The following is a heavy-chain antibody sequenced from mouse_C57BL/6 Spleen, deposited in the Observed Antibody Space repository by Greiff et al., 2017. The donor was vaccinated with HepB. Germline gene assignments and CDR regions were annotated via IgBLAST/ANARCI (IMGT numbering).Heavy chain of an antibody. Sequence: QVQLQQSGTELVKPGASVKLSCKASGYTFTSYWMHWVKQRPGQGLEWIGNINPSNGGTNYNEKFKSKATLTVDKSSSTAYMQLSSLTSEDSAVYYCARFPTTAGYFDYWGQGTTLTVSS. D-gene: IGHD2-12*01. CDR3: ARFPTTAGYFDY. CDR2: INPSNGGT. V-gene: IGHV1-53*01. J-gene: IGHJ2*01. CDR1: GYTFTSYW.